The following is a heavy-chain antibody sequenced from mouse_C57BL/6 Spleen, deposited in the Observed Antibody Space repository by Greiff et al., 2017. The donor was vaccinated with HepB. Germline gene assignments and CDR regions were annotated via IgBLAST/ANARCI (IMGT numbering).Heavy chain of an antibody. Sequence: VQLQQSGAELVKPGASVKLSCKASGYTFTSYWMQWVKQRPGQGLEWIGEIDPSDSYTNYNQKFKGKATLTVDTSSSTAYMQLSSLTSEDSAVYYCARRRLAWFAYWGQGTLVTVSA. J-gene: IGHJ3*01. D-gene: IGHD4-1*01. CDR3: ARRRLAWFAY. V-gene: IGHV1-50*01. CDR2: IDPSDSYT. CDR1: GYTFTSYW.